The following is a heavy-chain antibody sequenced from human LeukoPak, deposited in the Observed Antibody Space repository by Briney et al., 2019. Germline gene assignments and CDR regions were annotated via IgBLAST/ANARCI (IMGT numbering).Heavy chain of an antibody. CDR2: IYYSGST. J-gene: IGHJ4*02. CDR3: ARGNSYGRTYYFDY. D-gene: IGHD5-18*01. CDR1: GGSISSYY. Sequence: SETLSLTRTVSGGSISSYYWSWIRQPPGKGLEWIGYIYYSGSTNYNPSLKSRVTISVDTSKNQFSLKLSSVTAADTAVYYCARGNSYGRTYYFDYWGQGTLVTVSS. V-gene: IGHV4-59*01.